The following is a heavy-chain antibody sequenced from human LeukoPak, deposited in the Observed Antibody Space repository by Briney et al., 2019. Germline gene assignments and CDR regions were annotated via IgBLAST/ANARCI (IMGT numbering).Heavy chain of an antibody. V-gene: IGHV5-51*01. CDR2: IYPDDSDT. J-gene: IGHJ6*04. CDR3: ARHVHGGYYAGMDV. CDR1: DYSFTNYW. D-gene: IGHD1-26*01. Sequence: GESLKISCKGSDYSFTNYWIGWVRQMPGKGLEWMGVIYPDDSDTRYSPSFRGHVTISADKSISTAYLQWSSLKASDTAMYYCARHVHGGYYAGMDVRGKGTPVTVSS.